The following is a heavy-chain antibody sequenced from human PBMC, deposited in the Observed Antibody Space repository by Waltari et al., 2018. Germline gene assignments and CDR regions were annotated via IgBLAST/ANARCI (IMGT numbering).Heavy chain of an antibody. J-gene: IGHJ4*02. D-gene: IGHD2-15*01. Sequence: EVQLVESGGGLVQPGGSLRRSCTVSGFTFRTYWMHWIRQGPGKGLVWVARISIDGPTRNYADSVKGRFSISRDNGMNTVYLQMNSLRAEDTAVYYCARRLKCGGSCPLDYWGQGTQVTVSS. V-gene: IGHV3-74*01. CDR3: ARRLKCGGSCPLDY. CDR1: GFTFRTYW. CDR2: ISIDGPTR.